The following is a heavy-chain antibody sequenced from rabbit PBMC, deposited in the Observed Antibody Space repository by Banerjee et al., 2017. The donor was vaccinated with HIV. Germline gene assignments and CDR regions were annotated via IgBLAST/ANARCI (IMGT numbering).Heavy chain of an antibody. CDR1: GFSFSNKAV. D-gene: IGHD1-1*01. CDR3: ARDSDGVIGWNFGW. V-gene: IGHV1S45*01. J-gene: IGHJ4*01. CDR2: INAVTGKA. Sequence: QEQLVESGGGLVKPEGSLKLSCTASGFSFSNKAVMCWVRQAPGKGLEWIACINAVTGKAVYATWAKGRFTFSKTSSTTVTLQMTSLTAADTATYFCARDSDGVIGWNFGWWGQGTLVTVS.